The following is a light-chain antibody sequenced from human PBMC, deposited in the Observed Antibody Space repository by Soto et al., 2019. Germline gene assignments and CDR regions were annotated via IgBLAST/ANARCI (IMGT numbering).Light chain of an antibody. Sequence: QSALPQPASVSGSPGQSITISCTGTSSDVGGYNYVSWYQQHPGKAPKLMIYDVSNRPSGVSNRFSVSKSGNTASLTISGLRAEDEADYYCSSYTSSSTEVFGTGTKLTVL. J-gene: IGLJ1*01. CDR2: DVS. V-gene: IGLV2-14*01. CDR3: SSYTSSSTEV. CDR1: SSDVGGYNY.